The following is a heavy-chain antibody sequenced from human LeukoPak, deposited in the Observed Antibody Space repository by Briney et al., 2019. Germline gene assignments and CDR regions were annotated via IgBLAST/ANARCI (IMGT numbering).Heavy chain of an antibody. V-gene: IGHV5-51*01. J-gene: IGHJ5*02. D-gene: IGHD6-25*01. CDR3: ARSRLQRVDWFDP. Sequence: GESLKISCKGSGYSFTSYWIGWVRQMPGKGLEWMGIIYPGDSDTKYSPSFQGLVTISADKSISTAYLQWSSLKASDTAMYYCARSRLQRVDWFDPWGQGTLVTVSS. CDR1: GYSFTSYW. CDR2: IYPGDSDT.